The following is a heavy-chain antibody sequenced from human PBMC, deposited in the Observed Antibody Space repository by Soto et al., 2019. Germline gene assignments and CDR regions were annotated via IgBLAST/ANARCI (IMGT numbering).Heavy chain of an antibody. CDR3: ANVVGYGGIRDDAFDI. J-gene: IGHJ3*02. V-gene: IGHV3-23*04. CDR2: ISGSGGIR. D-gene: IGHD4-17*01. Sequence: EVQLVESGGGLVQPGGSLRLSCAASGFTFDDYAMHWVRQAPGKGLEWVSLISGSGGIRHYADSVKGRFTISRDNSKNTMYLQMNSLTAEDSAVYYCANVVGYGGIRDDAFDIWGQGTMVTVSS. CDR1: GFTFDDYA.